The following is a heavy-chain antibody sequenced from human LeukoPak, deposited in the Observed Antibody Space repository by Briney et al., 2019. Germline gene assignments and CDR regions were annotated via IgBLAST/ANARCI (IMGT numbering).Heavy chain of an antibody. Sequence: GGSLRLSCAASGFTFSSYAMSWVRQAPGKGLEWVSAISGSSGSTYYADSVKGRFTISRDNSKNTLYLQMNSLRAEDAAVYYCAKKPPRWGENVGTGYWGQGTLVTVSS. CDR3: AKKPPRWGENVGTGY. D-gene: IGHD2-8*02. V-gene: IGHV3-23*01. CDR1: GFTFSSYA. J-gene: IGHJ4*02. CDR2: ISGSSGST.